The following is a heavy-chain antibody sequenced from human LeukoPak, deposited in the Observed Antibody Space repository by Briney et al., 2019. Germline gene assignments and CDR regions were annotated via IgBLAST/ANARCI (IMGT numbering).Heavy chain of an antibody. D-gene: IGHD3-3*01. J-gene: IGHJ6*02. CDR3: ARVSPDFWSGYSGMDV. CDR2: ISYDGSNK. Sequence: GKSLRLSCAASGFTFSGYPIHWVRQAPGKGLEWVAVISYDGSNKYYADSVKGRFTISRDNSKNTLYLQMNSLRAEDTAVYYCARVSPDFWSGYSGMDVWGQGTTVTVSS. CDR1: GFTFSGYP. V-gene: IGHV3-30-3*01.